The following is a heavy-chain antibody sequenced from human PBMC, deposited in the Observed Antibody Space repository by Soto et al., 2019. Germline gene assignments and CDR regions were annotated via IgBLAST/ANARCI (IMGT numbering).Heavy chain of an antibody. D-gene: IGHD6-19*01. Sequence: QVQLVQSGAEVKKPGASVKVSCKASGHTFTSYAMHWVRQAPGQRLEWMGWINAGNGNTKYSQKFQGRVTITRDTSASTAYMELSSLRSEDTAVYYCARDNVSSGWYSKSYYYYGMDVWGQGTTVTVSS. J-gene: IGHJ6*02. CDR1: GHTFTSYA. CDR3: ARDNVSSGWYSKSYYYYGMDV. V-gene: IGHV1-3*01. CDR2: INAGNGNT.